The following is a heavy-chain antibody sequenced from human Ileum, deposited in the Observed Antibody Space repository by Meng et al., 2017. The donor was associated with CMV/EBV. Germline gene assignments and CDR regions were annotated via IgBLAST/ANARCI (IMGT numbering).Heavy chain of an antibody. CDR3: ARRFCGTTTCYRTDRGMDV. CDR1: FSDYY. Sequence: FSDYYMSWLRQAPGKGLEWLSYISANGNTIYYLDSVRGRFTFSRDNAKNSLYLQMNSLRAEDTAVYYCARRFCGTTTCYRTDRGMDVWGQGTTVTVSS. CDR2: ISANGNTI. D-gene: IGHD2-2*01. V-gene: IGHV3-11*04. J-gene: IGHJ6*02.